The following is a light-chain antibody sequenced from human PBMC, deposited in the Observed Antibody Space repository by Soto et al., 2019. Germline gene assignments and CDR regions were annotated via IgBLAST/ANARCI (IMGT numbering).Light chain of an antibody. V-gene: IGKV3-15*01. CDR3: QQYNQWPGT. CDR1: QSISSN. Sequence: EIVLTQSPATLSVSPGESATLSCRASQSISSNLAWYQQKPGQSPLLLIYGASSRATGVPVRFSGSGSGVAFTLTISGLQSEDFAVYHCQQYNQWPGTFGQGTKVDIK. CDR2: GAS. J-gene: IGKJ1*01.